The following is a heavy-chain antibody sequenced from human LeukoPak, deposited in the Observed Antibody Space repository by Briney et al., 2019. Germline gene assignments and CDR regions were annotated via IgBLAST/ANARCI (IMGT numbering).Heavy chain of an antibody. CDR1: GGSIRSYY. CDR2: IYYSGGR. CDR3: ARHRAYSSSSPFDY. Sequence: PSETLSLTCTVSGGSIRSYYWSWILQPPRKRLQWIGYIYYSGGRTNNTTLLNVVTMFVDMSKNQLSLRLSSVTAADTAVYYCARHRAYSSSSPFDYWGQGTVVVASS. V-gene: IGHV4-59*08. J-gene: IGHJ4*02. D-gene: IGHD6-6*01.